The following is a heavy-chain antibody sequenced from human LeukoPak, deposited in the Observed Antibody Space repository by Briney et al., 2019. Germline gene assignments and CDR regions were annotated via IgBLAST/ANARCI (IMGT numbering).Heavy chain of an antibody. J-gene: IGHJ6*04. CDR2: IIPIFGTV. CDR1: GGTFSSYA. V-gene: IGHV1-69*01. D-gene: IGHD1/OR15-1a*01. Sequence: SVKVSCKASGGTFSSYAISWVRQAPGQGLEWMGGIIPIFGTVHYAQTFQGRVTITADESTNTAYMELTSLRSDDTALYYCARGNKLEGNTYNYGMDVGGKGPTSPSPQ. CDR3: ARGNKLEGNTYNYGMDV.